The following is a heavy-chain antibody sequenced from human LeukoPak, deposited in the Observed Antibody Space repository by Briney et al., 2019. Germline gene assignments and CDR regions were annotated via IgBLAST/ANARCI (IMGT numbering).Heavy chain of an antibody. D-gene: IGHD6-13*01. CDR1: GDSVSSDNYY. CDR3: ARARYSRSWFFDY. Sequence: SETLSLTCTVSGDSVSSDNYYWSWIRQPAGKGLEWIGHIYTSGITTYNPSLKSRVTMSLDTSKNQFSLNLNSVTAADTAIYTCARARYSRSWFFDYWGQGTLVTVSS. V-gene: IGHV4-61*09. CDR2: IYTSGIT. J-gene: IGHJ4*02.